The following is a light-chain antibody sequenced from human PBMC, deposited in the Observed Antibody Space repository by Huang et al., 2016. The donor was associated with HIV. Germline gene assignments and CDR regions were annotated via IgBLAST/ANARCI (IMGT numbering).Light chain of an antibody. CDR1: QGIRTW. Sequence: DIQMTQSPPSVSASVGDRVTITCRASQGIRTWLAWYQQKPGKTPKLLIYAASSWQGGVPSRFSGNGSGTNFTLTINNLQSEDFAIYYCQQANSFPWTFGQGTKVESK. J-gene: IGKJ1*01. V-gene: IGKV1-12*01. CDR3: QQANSFPWT. CDR2: AAS.